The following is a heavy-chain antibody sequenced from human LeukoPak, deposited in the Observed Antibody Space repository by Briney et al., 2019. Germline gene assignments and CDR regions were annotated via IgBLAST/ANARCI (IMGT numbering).Heavy chain of an antibody. D-gene: IGHD2-15*01. Sequence: ASVKVSCKASGYTFTGYYMHWVRQAPGQGLEWMGWINPNSGGTNYAQKFQGRVTMTRDTSISTAYMELSRLRSDDTAVYYCARQGGSGYYYGMDVWGQGTTVTVSS. J-gene: IGHJ6*02. CDR2: INPNSGGT. V-gene: IGHV1-2*02. CDR3: ARQGGSGYYYGMDV. CDR1: GYTFTGYY.